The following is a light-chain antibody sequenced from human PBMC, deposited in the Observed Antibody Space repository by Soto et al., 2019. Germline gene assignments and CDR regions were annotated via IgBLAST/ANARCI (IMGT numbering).Light chain of an antibody. CDR3: QSYDNSLSGSGV. V-gene: IGLV1-40*01. CDR2: GNS. J-gene: IGLJ3*02. CDR1: SSNIGAGYD. Sequence: QSVLTQPPSVSGAPGQRVTISCTGSSSNIGAGYDVHWYQQLPGTAPKLLIYGNSNRPSGVPDRFSGSKSGTSASLAITGLQAEDEAVYYCQSYDNSLSGSGVFGGGTKLTVL.